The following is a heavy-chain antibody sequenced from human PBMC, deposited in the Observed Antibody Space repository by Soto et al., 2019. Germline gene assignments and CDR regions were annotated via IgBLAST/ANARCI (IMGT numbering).Heavy chain of an antibody. CDR2: ISSSGSTI. CDR3: ARDDVLGLAPYYGMDV. CDR1: GFTFSSYE. J-gene: IGHJ6*02. V-gene: IGHV3-48*03. D-gene: IGHD3-16*01. Sequence: EVQLVESGGGLVQPGGSLRLSCAASGFTFSSYEMNWVRQAPGKGLEWVSYISSSGSTIFYADSVKGRFTISRDNAKNSLYLQMNSLRAEDTAVYYCARDDVLGLAPYYGMDVWGQGTTVTVSS.